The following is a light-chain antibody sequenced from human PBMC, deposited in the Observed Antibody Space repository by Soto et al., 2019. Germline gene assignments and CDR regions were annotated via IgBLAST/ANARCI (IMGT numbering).Light chain of an antibody. CDR3: QQYNGYWT. Sequence: DIQMTQSPSTLSASVGDRVTLTCRASQSISNSLAWYQQKPGKAPKLLIYEASSLKSGVPSRFSGSGSGTEYTLTISSLQPDDFATYYCQQYNGYWTF. J-gene: IGKJ1*01. V-gene: IGKV1-5*03. CDR1: QSISNS. CDR2: EAS.